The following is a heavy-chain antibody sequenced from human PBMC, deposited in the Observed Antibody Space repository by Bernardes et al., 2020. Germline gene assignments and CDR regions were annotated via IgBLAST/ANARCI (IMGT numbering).Heavy chain of an antibody. D-gene: IGHD1-26*01. V-gene: IGHV3-48*02. J-gene: IGHJ6*04. CDR1: GFTFSSYS. CDR2: MSSSTSTI. CDR3: ARDGRRGYGMDA. Sequence: ATLILTCAASGFTFSSYSKNWVRQAPGTGLEWVSYMSSSTSTIYYADSVKGRFTISRDNATNSLYLQMNSLRDEDTAVYYCARDGRRGYGMDAWGKGTTVT.